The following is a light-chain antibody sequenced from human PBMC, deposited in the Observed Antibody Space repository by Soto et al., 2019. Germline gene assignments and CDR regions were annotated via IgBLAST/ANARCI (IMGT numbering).Light chain of an antibody. V-gene: IGKV3-11*01. Sequence: EIVLTQSPATLSSFPGDRVTLSCRASQAVNTRLAWYQHKPGQTPRLLIYLASNWAAGVPARFSGSWSGTYFTLTISDVEPEDFAVYYCHQRQSWPRTFGQGTKVYIK. CDR1: QAVNTR. CDR3: HQRQSWPRT. J-gene: IGKJ1*01. CDR2: LAS.